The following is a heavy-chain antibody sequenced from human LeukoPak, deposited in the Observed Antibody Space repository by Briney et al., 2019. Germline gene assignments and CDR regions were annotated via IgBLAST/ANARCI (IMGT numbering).Heavy chain of an antibody. Sequence: PGGSLRLSCAASGFTFSNYGMSWVRRAPGKGLEWVSVIRGSGGGTYYADSVKGRFTISRDNSKNTVYLQMNSLRAEDTAVYYCVKARMPHCGTDCLESWGQGTLVTVS. CDR1: GFTFSNYG. J-gene: IGHJ4*02. CDR3: VKARMPHCGTDCLES. CDR2: IRGSGGGT. V-gene: IGHV3-23*01. D-gene: IGHD2-21*02.